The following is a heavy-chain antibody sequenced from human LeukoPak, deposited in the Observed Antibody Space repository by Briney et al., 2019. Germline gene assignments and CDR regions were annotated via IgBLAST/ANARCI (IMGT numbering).Heavy chain of an antibody. D-gene: IGHD6-19*01. CDR2: IYHSGST. Sequence: SETLSLTCAVSGGSISSGNWWSWVRQPPGKGLEWIGEIYHSGSTNYNPSLKSRVTISVDKSKNQFSLKLSSVTAADTAVYYCAGVYSSGWYLGWFDPWGQGTLVTVSS. CDR3: AGVYSSGWYLGWFDP. V-gene: IGHV4-4*02. CDR1: GGSISSGNW. J-gene: IGHJ5*02.